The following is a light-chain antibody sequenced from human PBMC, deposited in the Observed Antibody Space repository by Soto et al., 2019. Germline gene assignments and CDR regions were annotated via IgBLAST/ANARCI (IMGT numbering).Light chain of an antibody. CDR1: QSVRSN. V-gene: IGKV3D-15*01. Sequence: EIVMTQSPATICMSPGETATLFCSAMQSVRSNLALYQQKPVQAPRLLIYDASNRATGIPARFSGSGSGTEFILTISSLQSEDFGVYYCQQSNNWPPITFGPVTRLEIK. CDR2: DAS. CDR3: QQSNNWPPIT. J-gene: IGKJ5*01.